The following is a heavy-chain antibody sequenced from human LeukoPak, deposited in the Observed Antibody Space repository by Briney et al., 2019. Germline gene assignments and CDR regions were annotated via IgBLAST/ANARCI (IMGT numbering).Heavy chain of an antibody. CDR1: GLDLSGYW. CDR2: ITSDGNNT. D-gene: IGHD2-21*01. V-gene: IGHV3-74*01. Sequence: PGGSLRLSCAASGLDLSGYWMHWVRHAPGEGLVWVSRITSDGNNTTYANSVQGRFTISRDNAKNTLYLQMSSLRAEDTAVYYCACDRYYHPDYWGQGTMVTVSS. CDR3: ACDRYYHPDY. J-gene: IGHJ4*02.